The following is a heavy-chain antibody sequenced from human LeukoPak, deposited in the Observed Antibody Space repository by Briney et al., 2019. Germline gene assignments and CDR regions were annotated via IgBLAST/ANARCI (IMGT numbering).Heavy chain of an antibody. D-gene: IGHD2-8*01. J-gene: IGHJ2*01. V-gene: IGHV4-34*01. CDR1: GGSFSGYY. Sequence: SETLSLTCAVYGGSFSGYYWSWIRQPPGKGLEWIGEINHSGSTNYNPSLQSRVNISVDTSKNQFSLRLTSVTAADTAVCYCARLIWLYWYFGLWGRGTLVTVPS. CDR3: ARLIWLYWYFGL. CDR2: INHSGST.